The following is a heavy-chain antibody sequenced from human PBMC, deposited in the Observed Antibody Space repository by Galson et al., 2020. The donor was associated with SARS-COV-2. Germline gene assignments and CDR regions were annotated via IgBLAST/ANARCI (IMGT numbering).Heavy chain of an antibody. CDR3: ASPRPLLLRVPAVFWDAFDI. Sequence: GESLKISCKGTGYSFTSYWIGWVRQMPGKGLEWMGTIYPGDYDTRYSPSFQGQVTISADKSISTSYLQWCSLKASDTAMYYFASPRPLLLRVPAVFWDAFDIWGQVTMVTVAS. CDR2: IYPGDYDT. CDR1: GYSFTSYW. J-gene: IGHJ3*02. D-gene: IGHD2-15*01. V-gene: IGHV5-51*01.